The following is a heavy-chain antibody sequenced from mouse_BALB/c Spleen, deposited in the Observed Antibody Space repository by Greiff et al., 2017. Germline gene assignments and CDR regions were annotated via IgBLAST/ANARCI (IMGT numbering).Heavy chain of an antibody. CDR2: INPNNGDT. J-gene: IGHJ4*01. D-gene: IGHD1-1*01. Sequence: EVQLQQSGPELVKPGASVKMSCKASGYTFTDYYMKWVKQSHGKSLEWIGDINPNNGDTYYNQKFKGKATLTADKASSTAYMQLNSLTSEDTAVYYGANEDYYGGSYYAMDYWGQGTSVTVSS. CDR3: ANEDYYGGSYYAMDY. V-gene: IGHV1-18*01. CDR1: GYTFTDYY.